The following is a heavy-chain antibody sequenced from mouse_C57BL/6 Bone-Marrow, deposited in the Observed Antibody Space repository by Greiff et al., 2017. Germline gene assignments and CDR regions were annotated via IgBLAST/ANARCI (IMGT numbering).Heavy chain of an antibody. CDR2: IYPRSGNT. D-gene: IGHD1-1*01. V-gene: IGHV1-81*01. CDR3: ASRDYYGSSFDY. CDR1: GYTFTSYG. J-gene: IGHJ2*01. Sequence: VKLMESGAELARPGASVKLSCKASGYTFTSYGISWVKQRTGQGLEWIGEIYPRSGNTYYNEKFKGKATLTADKSSSTAYMELRSLTSEDSAVYFCASRDYYGSSFDYWGQGTTLTVSS.